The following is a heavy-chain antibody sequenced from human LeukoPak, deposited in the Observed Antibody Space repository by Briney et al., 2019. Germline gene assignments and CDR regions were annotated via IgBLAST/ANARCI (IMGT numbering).Heavy chain of an antibody. CDR1: GFTFSSYA. Sequence: GGSLRLSCAASGFTFSSYAMSWVRQAPGKGLEWVANIKEDGSEKYYVDSVKGRFTISRDNAKNSLYLQMNSLRAEDTAVYYCATPLNVILGYCSSTSCPGDYWGQGTLVTVSS. CDR3: ATPLNVILGYCSSTSCPGDY. D-gene: IGHD2-2*01. V-gene: IGHV3-7*03. J-gene: IGHJ4*02. CDR2: IKEDGSEK.